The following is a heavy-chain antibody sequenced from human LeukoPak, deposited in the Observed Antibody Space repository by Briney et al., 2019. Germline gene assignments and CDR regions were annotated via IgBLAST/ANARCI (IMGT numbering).Heavy chain of an antibody. D-gene: IGHD3-10*01. CDR1: GFTVRSDY. J-gene: IGHJ4*02. CDR2: IYSGGDT. Sequence: PGGSLRLSCAASGFTVRSDYMSWVRQAPGKGLEWVSIIYSGGDTYYADSVKGRFTISRDNSKNTLYLQMNSLRAEDTAVYYCAKVLYSITMVQELDYWGQGTLVTVSS. CDR3: AKVLYSITMVQELDY. V-gene: IGHV3-53*01.